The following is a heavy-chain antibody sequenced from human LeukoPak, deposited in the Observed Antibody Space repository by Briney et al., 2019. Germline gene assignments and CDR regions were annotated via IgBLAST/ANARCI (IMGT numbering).Heavy chain of an antibody. CDR2: ISGSSYTT. J-gene: IGHJ5*01. Sequence: GGPLRLSCEASGFTFRDHYMTWIRQAPGKGLDFISYISGSSYTTYYADSVRGRFTISRDNTKNSVSLQMDSLRVEDSAVYYCARSGIRVTTSGFVIPNWFDSWGQGTLVTVSS. V-gene: IGHV3-11*04. CDR1: GFTFRDHY. D-gene: IGHD3-3*01. CDR3: ARSGIRVTTSGFVIPNWFDS.